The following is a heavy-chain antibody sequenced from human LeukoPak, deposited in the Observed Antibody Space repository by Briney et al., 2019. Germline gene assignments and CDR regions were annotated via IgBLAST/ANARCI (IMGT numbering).Heavy chain of an antibody. CDR3: ARNKYYYGSRSYGVPNWFDP. J-gene: IGHJ5*02. CDR2: IYYSGST. CDR1: GASISSNSYY. V-gene: IGHV4-39*01. D-gene: IGHD3-10*01. Sequence: SETLSLTCTVSGASISSNSYYWGWIRQPPGRGLEWIGSIYYSGSTYYNPSLKSRVTISVDTSKNQFSLKLSSVTAADTAVYYCARNKYYYGSRSYGVPNWFDPWGQGTLVTVSS.